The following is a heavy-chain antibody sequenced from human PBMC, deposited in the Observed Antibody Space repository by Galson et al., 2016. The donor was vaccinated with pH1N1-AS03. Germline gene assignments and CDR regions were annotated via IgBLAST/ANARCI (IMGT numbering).Heavy chain of an antibody. Sequence: SVKVSCKASGRTFVGDYIHWVRQAPGEGLEWMGRINPHSADTGYARKFQGRVTMTRDTSISTVYMEPNRLTSDHTAVYYCARATQERWLAFDSWGQGTMVTVAS. V-gene: IGHV1-2*06. CDR1: GRTFVGDY. CDR3: ARATQERWLAFDS. D-gene: IGHD5-24*01. CDR2: INPHSADT. J-gene: IGHJ3*02.